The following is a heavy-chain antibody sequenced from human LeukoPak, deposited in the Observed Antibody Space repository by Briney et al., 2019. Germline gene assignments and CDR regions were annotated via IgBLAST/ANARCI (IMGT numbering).Heavy chain of an antibody. D-gene: IGHD5-18*01. CDR1: GFTFSSYS. Sequence: PGGSLRLSCAASGFTFSSYSMNWVRQAPGKGLEWVPSVSSSSSYIYYADSVKGRFTISRDNAKNSLYLQMISLRAEDTAVYYCARDVDTAMVFDYWGQGTLVTVSS. CDR2: VSSSSSYI. V-gene: IGHV3-21*01. CDR3: ARDVDTAMVFDY. J-gene: IGHJ4*02.